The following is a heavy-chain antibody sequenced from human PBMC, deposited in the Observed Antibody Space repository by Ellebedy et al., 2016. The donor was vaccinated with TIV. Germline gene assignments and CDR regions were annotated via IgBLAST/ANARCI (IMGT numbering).Heavy chain of an antibody. D-gene: IGHD3-10*01. CDR3: AKRHYGFHAYEDITH. V-gene: IGHV3-23*01. CDR2: ISDSGSRT. J-gene: IGHJ4*02. Sequence: PAGSLRLSCAASASSLSVYAMSWVRQAPGTGLGRASSISDSGSRTDYADSVKGRFTISRDNSKKMVYLQMNSLRVEDTAVYYCAKRHYGFHAYEDITHWGQGTLVTVAS. CDR1: ASSLSVYA.